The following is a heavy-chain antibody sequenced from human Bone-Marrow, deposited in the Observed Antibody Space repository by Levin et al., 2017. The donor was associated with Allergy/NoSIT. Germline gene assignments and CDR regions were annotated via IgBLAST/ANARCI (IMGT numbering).Heavy chain of an antibody. V-gene: IGHV1-18*01. CDR3: AREMAETAADTFDV. CDR2: ISPYNGET. Sequence: ASVKVSCKTSGYSFTSFGLTWVRQAPGQGLEWMGWISPYNGETHYAQKFQGRVTMTADTPTSTAYLDLRTLRCNDTAVYYCAREMAETAADTFDVWGQGTMVSVSS. D-gene: IGHD2-8*01. CDR1: GYSFTSFG. J-gene: IGHJ3*01.